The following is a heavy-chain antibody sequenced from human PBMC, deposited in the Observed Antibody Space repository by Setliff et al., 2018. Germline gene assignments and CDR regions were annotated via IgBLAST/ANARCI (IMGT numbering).Heavy chain of an antibody. D-gene: IGHD2-15*01. CDR2: ISSYNNDVT. J-gene: IGHJ3*01. CDR3: AISSLSICSGGTCPNAFDV. Sequence: ASVKVSCKASGYILNSYGVSWVRQAPGQGLEWMGWISSYNNDVTNYLQRFQGRVTMTTDTSTSAACMELRSLRSDDTAVYYCAISSLSICSGGTCPNAFDVWGQGTMVTVSS. V-gene: IGHV1-18*01. CDR1: GYILNSYG.